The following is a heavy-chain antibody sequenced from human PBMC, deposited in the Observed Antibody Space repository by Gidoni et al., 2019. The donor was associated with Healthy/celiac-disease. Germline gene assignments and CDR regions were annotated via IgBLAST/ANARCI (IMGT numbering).Heavy chain of an antibody. CDR2: ISGSGGST. Sequence: EVQLLESGGVLVQPGGSLRLSCASSGFPFISYAMSWVRQAPGKGLEWVSAISGSGGSTYYADSVKGRFTISRDNSKNTLYLQMNSLRAEDTAVYYCAKAPAVDIVATLFDYWGQGTLVTVSS. J-gene: IGHJ4*02. V-gene: IGHV3-23*01. CDR1: GFPFISYA. CDR3: AKAPAVDIVATLFDY. D-gene: IGHD5-12*01.